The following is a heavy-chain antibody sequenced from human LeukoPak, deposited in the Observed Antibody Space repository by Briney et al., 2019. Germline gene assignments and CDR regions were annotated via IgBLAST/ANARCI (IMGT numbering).Heavy chain of an antibody. V-gene: IGHV3-30*18. CDR2: ISYDGSNK. J-gene: IGHJ5*02. Sequence: GRSLRLSCAASGFTFSSYVMHWVRQAPGKGLEWVAVISYDGSNKYYADSVKGRFTISRDNSKNTLYLQMNSLRAEDTAVYYCAKGMMVVTAIGWFDPWGQGTLVTVSS. CDR1: GFTFSSYV. D-gene: IGHD2-21*02. CDR3: AKGMMVVTAIGWFDP.